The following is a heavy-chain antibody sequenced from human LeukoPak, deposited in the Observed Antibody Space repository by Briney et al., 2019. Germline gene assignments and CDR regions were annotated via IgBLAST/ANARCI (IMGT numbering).Heavy chain of an antibody. CDR3: ARDRGGYYAFDI. V-gene: IGHV1-46*01. CDR1: GYTFTSYY. J-gene: IGHJ3*02. Sequence: ASVKVSCKASGYTFTSYYMHWVGQAPGQGREWRGIIKPSGGSTGYAQKFQGKVTMTRDTSTSTVYMELSSLRSEDTAVYYCARDRGGYYAFDIWGQGTMVTVSS. CDR2: IKPSGGST. D-gene: IGHD1-26*01.